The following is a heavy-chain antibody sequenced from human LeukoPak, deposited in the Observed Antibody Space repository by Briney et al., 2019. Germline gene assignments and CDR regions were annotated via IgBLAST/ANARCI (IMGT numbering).Heavy chain of an antibody. D-gene: IGHD6-19*01. CDR1: GGSIISYY. CDR3: ARLVESSGWYLYWFYP. Sequence: SETLSLTCTVSGGSIISYYWSWIRQPPGKGLEWIGYIYYSGSTNYNPSLKSRVTISVDTSKNQFSLKLSSVTAADTAVYYCARLVESSGWYLYWFYPWGQGTLVTVSS. J-gene: IGHJ5*02. V-gene: IGHV4-59*08. CDR2: IYYSGST.